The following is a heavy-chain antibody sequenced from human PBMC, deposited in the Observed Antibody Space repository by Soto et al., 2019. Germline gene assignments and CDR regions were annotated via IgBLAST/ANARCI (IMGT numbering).Heavy chain of an antibody. J-gene: IGHJ3*02. D-gene: IGHD4-17*01. Sequence: EVQLVESGGGLVQPGGSLRLSCAASGFTFSSYAMHWVRQAPGKGLEYVSAISSNGGSTYYANSVKGRFTISRDNSKNTLYVQMGSLRAEDMAVYYCARTDSPDYGDYVAMVAFDIWGQGTMVTVSS. V-gene: IGHV3-64*01. CDR2: ISSNGGST. CDR1: GFTFSSYA. CDR3: ARTDSPDYGDYVAMVAFDI.